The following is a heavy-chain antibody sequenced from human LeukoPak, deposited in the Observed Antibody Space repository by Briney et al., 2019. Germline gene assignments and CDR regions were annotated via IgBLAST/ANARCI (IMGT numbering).Heavy chain of an antibody. CDR2: IRSKANSYAT. D-gene: IGHD5-18*01. Sequence: PGGSLRLSCAASGFTFSSYAMHWVRQAPGKGLEWVGRIRSKANSYATAYAASVKGRFTISRDDSKNTAYLQMNSLKTEDTAVYYCTSSSRAAMVSDYWGQGTLVTVSS. CDR3: TSSSRAAMVSDY. CDR1: GFTFSSYA. J-gene: IGHJ4*02. V-gene: IGHV3-73*01.